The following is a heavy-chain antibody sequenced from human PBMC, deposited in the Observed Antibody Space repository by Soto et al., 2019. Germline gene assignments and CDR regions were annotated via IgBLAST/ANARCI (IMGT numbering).Heavy chain of an antibody. V-gene: IGHV4-31*03. D-gene: IGHD5-18*01. CDR1: GGSISSAAYY. CDR3: AREYTYGSNFFDC. CDR2: ISHSGST. Sequence: SETLSLTCTVSGGSISSAAYYWSWIRQHPGKGLEWIGYISHSGSTYYNPSLKSRDIISVDTSKNQFSLSLTSVTAADTAVYYCAREYTYGSNFFDCWGQGALVTVSS. J-gene: IGHJ4*02.